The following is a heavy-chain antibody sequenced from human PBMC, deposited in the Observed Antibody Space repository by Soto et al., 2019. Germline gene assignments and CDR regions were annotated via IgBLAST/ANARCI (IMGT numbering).Heavy chain of an antibody. CDR2: IVVGSGNT. CDR1: GFTFTSSA. D-gene: IGHD3-22*01. Sequence: QMQLVQSGPEVKKPGTSVKVSCKASGFTFTSSAVQWVRQARGQRLEWIGWIVVGSGNTNYAQKFQERVTITRDMSTITAYMELRSLRSEDTAVYYCAAVEDYYDSSGPFDYWGQGTLVTVSS. J-gene: IGHJ4*02. CDR3: AAVEDYYDSSGPFDY. V-gene: IGHV1-58*01.